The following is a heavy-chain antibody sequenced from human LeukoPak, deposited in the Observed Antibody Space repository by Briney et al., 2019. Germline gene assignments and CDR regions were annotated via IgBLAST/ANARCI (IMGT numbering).Heavy chain of an antibody. V-gene: IGHV1-18*01. CDR2: ISAYNGNT. CDR1: GYTFTSYG. Sequence: ASVNVSCKASGYTFTSYGISWGRHAPGEGLEWMGWISAYNGNTNYAQKLQGRVTMTTDTSTSTAYMELRSLRSDATAVYYCARFNREKYYYDSSGYYYFDYWGQGTLVTVSS. D-gene: IGHD3-22*01. CDR3: ARFNREKYYYDSSGYYYFDY. J-gene: IGHJ4*02.